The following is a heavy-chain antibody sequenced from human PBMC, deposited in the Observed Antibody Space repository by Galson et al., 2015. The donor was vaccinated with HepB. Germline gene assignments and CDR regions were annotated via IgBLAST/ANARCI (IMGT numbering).Heavy chain of an antibody. CDR2: IYYSGST. V-gene: IGHV4-39*07. J-gene: IGHJ4*02. Sequence: SETLSLTCTVSGGSISSSSYYWGWIRQPPGKGLEWIGSIYYSGSTYYNPSLKSRVTISVDTSKNQFSLKLSSVTAADTAVYYCARSQWGYSYASTPLDYWGQGTLVTVSS. D-gene: IGHD5-18*01. CDR1: GGSISSSSYY. CDR3: ARSQWGYSYASTPLDY.